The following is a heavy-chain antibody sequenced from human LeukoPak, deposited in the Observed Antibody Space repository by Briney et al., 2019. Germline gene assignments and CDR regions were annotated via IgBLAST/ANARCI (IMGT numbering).Heavy chain of an antibody. CDR1: GFTFSSYS. CDR3: ARDYGGYCSGGSCYSGWFDL. D-gene: IGHD2-15*01. CDR2: IRSSSDTI. J-gene: IGHJ5*02. Sequence: GGSLRLSCAASGFTFSSYSMNWVRQAPGKGLEWVSYIRSSSDTIYYADSVKGRFTISRDNAKSSLYLQMNSLRAEDTAVYYCARDYGGYCSGGSCYSGWFDLWGQGTLVTVSS. V-gene: IGHV3-48*04.